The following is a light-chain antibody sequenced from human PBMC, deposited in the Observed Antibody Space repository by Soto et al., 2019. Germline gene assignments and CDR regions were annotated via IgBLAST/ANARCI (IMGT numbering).Light chain of an antibody. CDR1: TSDVGGYNF. CDR2: DVS. J-gene: IGLJ1*01. V-gene: IGLV2-11*01. CDR3: CSYVDSDTSFV. Sequence: QSALTQPRSVSGSPGQSVTISCTGTTSDVGGYNFVSWYQQRPGKVPKLMIYDVSIRPSGVPDRFSGSKSGNTASLTISGLQAEDEADYYCCSYVDSDTSFVFGRGTKVTV.